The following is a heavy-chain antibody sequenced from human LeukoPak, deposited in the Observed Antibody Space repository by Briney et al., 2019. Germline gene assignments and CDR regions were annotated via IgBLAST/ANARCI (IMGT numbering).Heavy chain of an antibody. Sequence: PGGSLGLSCAASGFTFSDYYMSWIRQAPGKGLEWVSYISSSSSYTNYADSVKGRFTISRDNAKNSLYLQMNSLRAEDTAVYYCARWRVTVTTFYYYYYGMDVWGQGTTVTVSS. CDR2: ISSSSSYT. CDR3: ARWRVTVTTFYYYYYGMDV. CDR1: GFTFSDYY. V-gene: IGHV3-11*03. J-gene: IGHJ6*02. D-gene: IGHD4-17*01.